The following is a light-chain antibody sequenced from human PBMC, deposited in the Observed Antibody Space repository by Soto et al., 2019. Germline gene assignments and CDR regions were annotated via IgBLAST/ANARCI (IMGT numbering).Light chain of an antibody. CDR3: QVWDSSSDHVV. V-gene: IGLV3-21*02. Sequence: YELTQPPSVSVAPGQTARITCGGNNIGGKSVHWYQQKPGQAPVLVVNDVSDRPSGIPERFSGSKSGNTATLTISRVEAGDEADYYCQVWDSSSDHVVFGGGTKLTVL. CDR1: NIGGKS. J-gene: IGLJ3*02. CDR2: DVS.